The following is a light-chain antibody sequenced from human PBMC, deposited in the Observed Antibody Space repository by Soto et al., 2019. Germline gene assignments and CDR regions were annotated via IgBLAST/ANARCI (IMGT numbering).Light chain of an antibody. V-gene: IGKV1-5*03. J-gene: IGKJ1*01. CDR1: QTISQW. Sequence: MTQSRSTRSASVGDRVIITCRAGQTISQWLAWYQQKPGGAPKLLIYRSSTLESGVPSRFSGSGSGTDFTLTISSLQPEDFATYYCLQDYNYPWTFGQGTKVDIK. CDR2: RSS. CDR3: LQDYNYPWT.